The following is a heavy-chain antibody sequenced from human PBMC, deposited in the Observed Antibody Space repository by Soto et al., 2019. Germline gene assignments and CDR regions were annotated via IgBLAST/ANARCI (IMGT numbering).Heavy chain of an antibody. V-gene: IGHV1-69*12. D-gene: IGHD3-3*01. CDR2: IVPLFGTA. CDR1: GGTFGNTA. J-gene: IGHJ5*02. CDR3: ARDGDPGYSFWSGPLGGGRFDP. Sequence: QVQLVQSGAEVKKPGSSVNVSCKTSGGTFGNTAVTWVRQVPGQGLEWIGGIVPLFGTANYAQKFRGRVMITADASTSTAYLDLSSLRSDDTAIYYCARDGDPGYSFWSGPLGGGRFDPWGQGTLVTVSS.